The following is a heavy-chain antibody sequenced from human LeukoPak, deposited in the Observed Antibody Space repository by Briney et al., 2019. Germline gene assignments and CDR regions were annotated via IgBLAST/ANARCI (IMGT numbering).Heavy chain of an antibody. D-gene: IGHD2-2*01. CDR2: ISYDGSNK. J-gene: IGHJ3*02. CDR3: ARDGVIWSTSCPTI. CDR1: GFTFSSYA. V-gene: IGHV3-30-3*01. Sequence: GRSLRLSCAASGFTFSSYAMHWVRQAPGKGLGWVAVISYDGSNKYYADSVKGRFTISRDNSKNTLYLQMNSLRAEDTAVYYCARDGVIWSTSCPTIWGQGTMVTVSS.